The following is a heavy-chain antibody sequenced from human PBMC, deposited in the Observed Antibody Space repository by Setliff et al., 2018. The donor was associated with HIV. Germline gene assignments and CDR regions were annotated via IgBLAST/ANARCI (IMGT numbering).Heavy chain of an antibody. J-gene: IGHJ6*03. Sequence: SVKVSCKASGGTFSSYAISWVRQAPGQGLEWMGGIIPILGPANYAQRFQGRVTLTRNTSISTAYMELSSLTSEDTAVYFCARSRYQLLYDMDVWGKGTTVTVSS. V-gene: IGHV1-69*10. CDR2: IIPILGPA. CDR3: ARSRYQLLYDMDV. CDR1: GGTFSSYA. D-gene: IGHD2-2*02.